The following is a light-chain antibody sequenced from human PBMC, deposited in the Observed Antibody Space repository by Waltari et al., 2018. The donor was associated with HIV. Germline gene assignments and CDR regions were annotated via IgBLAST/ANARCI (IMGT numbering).Light chain of an antibody. CDR3: AAWDASLSRWV. CDR2: MND. V-gene: IGLV1-47*01. CDR1: RSNIGSNP. J-gene: IGLJ3*02. Sequence: QSVLTQPPSASGTPGQRVTISCTGSRSNIGSNPVSWFQHLPGTAPKLLIYMNDQRPSGVPDRVSGSKSGTSASLAIRGLRSEDEAHYYCAAWDASLSRWVFGGGTKLTVL.